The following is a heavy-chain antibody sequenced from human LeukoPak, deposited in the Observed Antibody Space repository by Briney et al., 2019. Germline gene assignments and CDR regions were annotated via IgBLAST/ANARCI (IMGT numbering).Heavy chain of an antibody. CDR1: GGTFSSYA. Sequence: SVKVSCKASGGTFSSYAISWVRQAPGQGLEWMGGIIPIFGTANYAQKFQGRVTITADESTSTAYMELSSLRSEDTAVYYCARDRANRRGRPQGAFDIWGQGTMVIVSS. CDR3: ARDRANRRGRPQGAFDI. D-gene: IGHD2-8*01. CDR2: IIPIFGTA. V-gene: IGHV1-69*13. J-gene: IGHJ3*02.